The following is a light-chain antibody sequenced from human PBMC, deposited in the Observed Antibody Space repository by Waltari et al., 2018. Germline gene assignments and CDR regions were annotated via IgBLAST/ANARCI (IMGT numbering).Light chain of an antibody. CDR1: QSISNN. J-gene: IGKJ2*01. CDR2: GAS. V-gene: IGKV3-15*01. Sequence: EIVMTQSPATLSVSPGERATLSCRASQSISNNLAWYQQKPGQAPRLLIYGASTGAPGVPARFTGSGSGTDFTLTISSLQSEDFAIYYCQHYNMWPSNSFGQGTQLEMK. CDR3: QHYNMWPSNS.